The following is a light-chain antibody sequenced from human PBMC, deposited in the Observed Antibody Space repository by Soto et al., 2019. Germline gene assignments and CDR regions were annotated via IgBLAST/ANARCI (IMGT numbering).Light chain of an antibody. CDR1: SSNIGAGYD. CDR3: QSYDSSLSGSV. CDR2: GNS. Sequence: QSVLTQPPSVSGAPGQRVTISCTGCSSNIGAGYDVQWYQQLPGTAPKLPIYGNSTRPSGVPDRFSGSKSGTSASLAITGLQAEDEADYYCQSYDSSLSGSVFGGGTKLTVL. V-gene: IGLV1-40*01. J-gene: IGLJ3*02.